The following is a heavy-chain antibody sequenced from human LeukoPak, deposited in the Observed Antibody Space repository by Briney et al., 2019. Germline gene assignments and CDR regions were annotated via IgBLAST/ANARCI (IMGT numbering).Heavy chain of an antibody. J-gene: IGHJ4*02. D-gene: IGHD4-11*01. CDR1: GFTFSSYA. Sequence: GGSLRLSCAASGFTFSSYAMSWVRQVPGKGLEWVSVITGSGDRPYYADSVKGRFTVSRDNSKNTLYLQINSLKTEDTAVYYCAKGPNDDSNYLFDYWGQGTLVTVCS. V-gene: IGHV3-23*01. CDR2: ITGSGDRP. CDR3: AKGPNDDSNYLFDY.